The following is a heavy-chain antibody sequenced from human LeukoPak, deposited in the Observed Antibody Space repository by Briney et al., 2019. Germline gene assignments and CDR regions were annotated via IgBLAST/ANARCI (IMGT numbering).Heavy chain of an antibody. D-gene: IGHD6-13*01. Sequence: PPETLSLTCAVPGGSLSSYFWSWVRQTPGKGLEWIGYLYYSGSTNSNPSLKSRVTISVDTSKNQFSLKLSSVTAADTAVYYRARSAAGWFGVAAALNNWFDPWGQGTLVTVSS. V-gene: IGHV4-59*08. CDR2: LYYSGST. J-gene: IGHJ5*02. CDR1: GGSLSSYF. CDR3: ARSAAGWFGVAAALNNWFDP.